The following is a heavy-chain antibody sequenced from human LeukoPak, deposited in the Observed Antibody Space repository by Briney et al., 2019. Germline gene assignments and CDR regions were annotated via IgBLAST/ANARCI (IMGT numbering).Heavy chain of an antibody. CDR2: ITGSGGNT. CDR3: AKAASSSWPSYYYGMDA. Sequence: GGSLRLSCAASGFILSSYSMSWVRQAPGKGLEWVSVITGSGGNTYYADSVKGRFTISKDNSKNTVYLQMSSLRVDDTAVYYCAKAASSSWPSYYYGMDAWGQGTTVTVSS. CDR1: GFILSSYS. V-gene: IGHV3-23*01. D-gene: IGHD6-13*01. J-gene: IGHJ6*02.